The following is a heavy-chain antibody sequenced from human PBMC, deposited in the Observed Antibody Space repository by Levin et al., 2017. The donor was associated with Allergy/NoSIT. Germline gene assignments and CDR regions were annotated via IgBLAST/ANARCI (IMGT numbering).Heavy chain of an antibody. CDR3: AKIGSGSYPHPPFDY. V-gene: IGHV3-30*18. CDR1: GFTFSSYG. D-gene: IGHD3-10*01. CDR2: ISYDGSNK. Sequence: SCAASGFTFSSYGMHWVRQAPGKGLEWVAVISYDGSNKYYADSVKGRFTISRDNSKNTLYLQMNSLRAEDTAVYYCAKIGSGSYPHPPFDYWGQGTLVTVSS. J-gene: IGHJ4*02.